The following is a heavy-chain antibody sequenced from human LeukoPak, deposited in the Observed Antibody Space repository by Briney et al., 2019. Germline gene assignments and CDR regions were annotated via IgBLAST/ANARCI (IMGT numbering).Heavy chain of an antibody. V-gene: IGHV3-74*01. CDR1: GLTFSSYW. Sequence: GASLTLFCALSGLTFSSYWMHWARHAPGGGLVWVSCVDSGGTKTLYAHCVQGRFSLSRDNAQNSLYMQINRLRAEDTDLYFCGRGGAYHAFDLWGQGTRVTVSS. CDR2: VDSGGTKT. J-gene: IGHJ3*01. D-gene: IGHD2-2*01. CDR3: GRGGAYHAFDL.